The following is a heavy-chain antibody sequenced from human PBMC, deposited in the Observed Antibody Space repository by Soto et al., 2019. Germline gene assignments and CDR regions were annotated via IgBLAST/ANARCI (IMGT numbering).Heavy chain of an antibody. J-gene: IGHJ4*02. V-gene: IGHV5-51*01. D-gene: IGHD3-10*01. Sequence: GESLKISCKGSGCSFTSYWIGWVRQMPGKGLEWMGIIYPGDSDTRYSPSFQGQVTISADKSISTAYLQWSSLKASDTAMYYCARTLRENYYGSGAHFDYWGQGTLVTVSS. CDR1: GCSFTSYW. CDR2: IYPGDSDT. CDR3: ARTLRENYYGSGAHFDY.